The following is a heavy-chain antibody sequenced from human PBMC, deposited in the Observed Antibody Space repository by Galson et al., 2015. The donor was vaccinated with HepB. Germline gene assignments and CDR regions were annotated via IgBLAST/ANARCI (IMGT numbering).Heavy chain of an antibody. CDR2: IYWDDDK. CDR3: AHTTYSAYAKNLPVD. CDR1: GFSLSTNGVS. Sequence: PALVKPTQTLTLPCTLSGFSLSTNGVSVGWIRQPPGKALGWLALIYWDDDKRHSPSLKSRLTITKDTPKNQVVLTMTNMDPVDTATYYCAHTTYSAYAKNLPVDWGQGTPVTVSS. J-gene: IGHJ4*02. V-gene: IGHV2-5*02. D-gene: IGHD5-12*01.